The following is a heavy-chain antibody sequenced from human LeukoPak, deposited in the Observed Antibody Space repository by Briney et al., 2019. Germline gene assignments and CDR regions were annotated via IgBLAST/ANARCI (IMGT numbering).Heavy chain of an antibody. D-gene: IGHD6-19*01. Sequence: GGALRLSCAASGFTFSSYGMHWVRQAPGKGLEWVAFIRYDGSNKYYADSVKGRFTISRDNSKNTLYLQMNSLRAEDTAVYYCAKDRSSGWYYFDYWGQGTLVTVSS. V-gene: IGHV3-30*02. CDR3: AKDRSSGWYYFDY. CDR2: IRYDGSNK. J-gene: IGHJ4*02. CDR1: GFTFSSYG.